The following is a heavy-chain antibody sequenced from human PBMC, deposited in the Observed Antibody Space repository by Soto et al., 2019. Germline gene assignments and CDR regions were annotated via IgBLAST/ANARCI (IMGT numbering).Heavy chain of an antibody. V-gene: IGHV1-8*01. J-gene: IGHJ4*02. CDR1: GYIFTNYD. Sequence: ASVKVSCKASGYIFTNYDINWVRQATGQGLEYLGWINPNSGNTGYVQKFQGRVTMTRNTSINTAYMELSSLRSEDTAVYYCARSIVVVTALDYWGQGTLVTVSS. CDR3: ARSIVVVTALDY. D-gene: IGHD2-21*02. CDR2: INPNSGNT.